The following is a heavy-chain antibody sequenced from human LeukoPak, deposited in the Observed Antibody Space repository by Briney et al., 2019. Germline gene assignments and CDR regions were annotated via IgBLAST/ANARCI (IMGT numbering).Heavy chain of an antibody. D-gene: IGHD5-24*01. V-gene: IGHV4-59*01. CDR1: GGSISSYY. J-gene: IGHJ4*02. Sequence: SETLSLTCTVSGGSISSYYWSWIRQPPGKGLEWIGYIYYSGSTNYNPSLKSRVTISVDTSKNQFSLKPSSVTAADTAVYYCARDRDGYNTHDYWGQGTLVTVSS. CDR2: IYYSGST. CDR3: ARDRDGYNTHDY.